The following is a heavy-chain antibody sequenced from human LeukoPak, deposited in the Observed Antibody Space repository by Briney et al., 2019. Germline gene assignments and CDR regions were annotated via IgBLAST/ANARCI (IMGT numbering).Heavy chain of an antibody. V-gene: IGHV4-39*07. CDR1: GGSISSSSYY. Sequence: SETLSLTCTVSGGSISSSSYYWGWIRQPPGKGLEWIGSIYHSGSTYYNPSLKSRVTISVDTSKNQFSLKLSSVTAADTAVYYCARDLYCSSTSCSNWFDPWGQGTLVTVSS. CDR3: ARDLYCSSTSCSNWFDP. D-gene: IGHD2-2*01. CDR2: IYHSGST. J-gene: IGHJ5*02.